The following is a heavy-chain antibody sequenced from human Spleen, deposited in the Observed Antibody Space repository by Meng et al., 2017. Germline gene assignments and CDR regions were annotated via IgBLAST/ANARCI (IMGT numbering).Heavy chain of an antibody. Sequence: LKLWGLLALTGVVSWWSFSECFWSVVREARWKGQGWIGEINHSGTTTYNPSLSSRATISVDASQNNLSLKLNSATVAESAVYYCARGPTTMAHDFDYWGQGTLVTVSS. J-gene: IGHJ4*02. V-gene: IGHV4-34*01. D-gene: IGHD4-11*01. CDR3: ARGPTTMAHDFDY. CDR1: WWSFSECF. CDR2: INHSGTT.